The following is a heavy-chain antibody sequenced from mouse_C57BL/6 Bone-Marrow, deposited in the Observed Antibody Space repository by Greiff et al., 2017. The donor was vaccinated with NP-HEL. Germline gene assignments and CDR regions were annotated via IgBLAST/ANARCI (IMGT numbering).Heavy chain of an antibody. D-gene: IGHD1-1*01. V-gene: IGHV1-7*01. J-gene: IGHJ3*01. CDR2: INPSSGYP. CDR3: ARRGYGSSYGFAY. Sequence: QVQLQQSGAELAKPGASVKLSCKASGYPFTSYWMPWVKQRPGQGLDWIGYINPSSGYPKYNQKFKDKATLTADKSSSTAYMQRSSLTYEDSAVYYWARRGYGSSYGFAYWGQGTLVTVSA. CDR1: GYPFTSYW.